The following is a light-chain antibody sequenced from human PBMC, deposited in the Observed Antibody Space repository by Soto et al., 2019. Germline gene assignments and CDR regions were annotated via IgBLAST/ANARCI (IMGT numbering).Light chain of an antibody. V-gene: IGKV3D-20*02. J-gene: IGKJ4*01. CDR2: DAS. Sequence: EIVLTQSPGTLSLSPGERATLSCRASQSVSSSYLAWYQQKPGQAPRLLIYDASNRATGIPARFSGSGSGTDFTLTISSLEPEDFAVYYCQQRSNLLTFGGGTKVDIK. CDR1: QSVSSSY. CDR3: QQRSNLLT.